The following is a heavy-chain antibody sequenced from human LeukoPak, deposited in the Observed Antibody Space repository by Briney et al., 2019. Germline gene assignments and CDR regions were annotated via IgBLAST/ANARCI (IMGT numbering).Heavy chain of an antibody. Sequence: TGGSLRLSCAASGFTFSTYAMTWVRQAPGKGLEWVSVISGSGGSTYYADSVKGRFTLSRDNSKNTIYLQMNSLRAEDMAVYYCAKSIGGVVVVAADYWGQGTLVTVSS. D-gene: IGHD2-15*01. V-gene: IGHV3-23*01. CDR1: GFTFSTYA. CDR2: ISGSGGST. CDR3: AKSIGGVVVVAADY. J-gene: IGHJ4*02.